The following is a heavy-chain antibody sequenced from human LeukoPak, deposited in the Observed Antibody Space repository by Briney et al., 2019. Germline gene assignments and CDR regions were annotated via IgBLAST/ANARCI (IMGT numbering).Heavy chain of an antibody. V-gene: IGHV1-8*01. CDR1: GYTFTIYD. Sequence: ASVTVSCKASGYTFTIYDINWVRQAPGQGLEWMGWMNPNSGNTGYAQKFQGRVTMTRNTSISTAYMELSSLRSEDTAVYYCARVLYGYGNAFDIWGQGTMVTVSS. CDR2: MNPNSGNT. D-gene: IGHD5-18*01. CDR3: ARVLYGYGNAFDI. J-gene: IGHJ3*02.